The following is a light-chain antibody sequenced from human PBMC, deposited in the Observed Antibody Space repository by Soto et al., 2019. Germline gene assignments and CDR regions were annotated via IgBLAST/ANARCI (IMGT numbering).Light chain of an antibody. CDR2: TTS. CDR1: QTVSKF. V-gene: IGKV1-39*01. J-gene: IGKJ1*01. Sequence: DIQMTQSPSSLSASVEDRVTIACRASQTVSKFVNWYQQKPGKVPTLLIFTTSTLHSGVPSRFSGSGSGTEFTLTINGLQPEDFATYYCQQTYTLPRTFAQGTKVDI. CDR3: QQTYTLPRT.